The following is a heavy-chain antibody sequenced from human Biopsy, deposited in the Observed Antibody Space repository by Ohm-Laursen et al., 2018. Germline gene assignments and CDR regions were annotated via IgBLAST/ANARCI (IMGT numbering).Heavy chain of an antibody. CDR3: ARDGGHSGWYEGGMDV. CDR1: GGAITSYY. V-gene: IGHV4-59*01. D-gene: IGHD6-19*01. CDR2: VSYSGNA. Sequence: PSQTLSLTCPVSGGAITSYYWSWTRQPPGKGLEWIGYVSYSGNADYNPSLKSRVTISLDKSTNQLSLKLRSVTAADTAVYYCARDGGHSGWYEGGMDVWGQETTVTVSS. J-gene: IGHJ6*02.